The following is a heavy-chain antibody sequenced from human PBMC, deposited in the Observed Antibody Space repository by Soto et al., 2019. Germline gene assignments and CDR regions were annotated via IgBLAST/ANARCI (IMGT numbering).Heavy chain of an antibody. CDR3: VNRIVNRPFES. J-gene: IGHJ4*02. V-gene: IGHV3-23*01. Sequence: PGGSLRLSCAASGFTFTSYAMNWVRQAPGKGLEWVSAISGSGGSTYYADSVRGRFTISRDNSKNTLYLQMDSLRVEDTAVYHCVNRIVNRPFESWGQGTLVTVSS. D-gene: IGHD1-26*01. CDR1: GFTFTSYA. CDR2: ISGSGGST.